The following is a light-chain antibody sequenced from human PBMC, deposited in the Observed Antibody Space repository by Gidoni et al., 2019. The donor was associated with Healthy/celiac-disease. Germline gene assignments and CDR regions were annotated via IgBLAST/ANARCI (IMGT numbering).Light chain of an antibody. V-gene: IGKV3-20*01. CDR3: QQYGSSPIT. CDR2: GAS. J-gene: IGKJ1*01. Sequence: EIVLTPSPGTLSLSPGERATLSCRASPSSSSRYVAWYQQKPGQAPRLLICGASSRATGIPDRCSSRGSGTDFTLTISRLEPEDFAVYYCQQYGSSPITFGQGTKVEIK. CDR1: PSSSSRY.